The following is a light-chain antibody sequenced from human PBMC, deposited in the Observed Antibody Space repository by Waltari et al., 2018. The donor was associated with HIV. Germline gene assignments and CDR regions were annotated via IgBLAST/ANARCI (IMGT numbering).Light chain of an antibody. V-gene: IGLV2-23*02. CDR3: CSYAGSGTFVV. CDR1: WSDIGSYDL. CDR2: DVN. J-gene: IGLJ3*02. Sequence: QSALTQPASVSGSPGQSITLSCSGTWSDIGSYDLVSWYQHFPGKAPKRILYDVNERHSGVSPRYSGSKSGNTASLVISGLQSEDEADYYCCSYAGSGTFVVFGGGTRLTV.